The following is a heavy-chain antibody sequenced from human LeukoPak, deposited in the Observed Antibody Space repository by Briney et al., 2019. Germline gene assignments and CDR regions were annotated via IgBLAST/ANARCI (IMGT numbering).Heavy chain of an antibody. Sequence: GGSLRLSCAASGFTFSDYYMSWIRQAPGKGLEWVSYISSSGSTIYYADSVKGRFTISRDNAKNSLYLQMNSLRAEDTAVYYCVRGTYYYDSSGPGNWGQGTLVTVSS. D-gene: IGHD3-22*01. V-gene: IGHV3-11*01. CDR2: ISSSGSTI. CDR3: VRGTYYYDSSGPGN. J-gene: IGHJ4*02. CDR1: GFTFSDYY.